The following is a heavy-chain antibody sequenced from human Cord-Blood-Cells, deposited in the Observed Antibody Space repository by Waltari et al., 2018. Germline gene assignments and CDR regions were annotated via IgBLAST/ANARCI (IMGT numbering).Heavy chain of an antibody. Sequence: EVQLVESGGGLVQPGGSLRLSCAASGFTVSSNYMSWVRQAPGKGLEWVSVIYSGGSTYYADSVKGRFTISRDNSKNTLYLQMNSLRAEDTAVYYCARDPFRTGTTADYWGQGTLVTVSS. CDR3: ARDPFRTGTTADY. CDR2: IYSGGST. CDR1: GFTVSSNY. V-gene: IGHV3-66*01. J-gene: IGHJ4*02. D-gene: IGHD1-1*01.